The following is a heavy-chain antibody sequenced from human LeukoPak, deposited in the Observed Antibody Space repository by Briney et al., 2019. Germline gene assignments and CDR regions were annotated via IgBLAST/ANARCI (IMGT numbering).Heavy chain of an antibody. CDR1: GYTLTQLS. J-gene: IGHJ4*02. D-gene: IGHD3-22*01. V-gene: IGHV1-24*01. CDR3: ATDSGDKNGYHYY. CDR2: FDPEDGET. Sequence: ASVKVSFKVSGYTLTQLSMHWVRQAPGKGLEWMGGFDPEDGETIYAQKFQGRVTMTEDTSTDTAYMELSSLRSEDTAVYYCATDSGDKNGYHYYWGQGTLVTVSS.